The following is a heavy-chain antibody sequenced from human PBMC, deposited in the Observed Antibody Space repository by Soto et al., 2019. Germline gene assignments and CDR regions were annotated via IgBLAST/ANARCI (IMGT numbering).Heavy chain of an antibody. CDR3: ARDGSRYSGYDWGSFDY. CDR1: GFTFSSYA. V-gene: IGHV3-23*01. J-gene: IGHJ4*02. CDR2: ISGSGGST. D-gene: IGHD5-12*01. Sequence: GGSLRLSCAASGFTFSSYAMSWVRQAPGKGLEWVSAISGSGGSTYYADSVKGRFTISRDNSKNTLYLQMNSLRAEDTAVYYCARDGSRYSGYDWGSFDYWGQGTLVTVSS.